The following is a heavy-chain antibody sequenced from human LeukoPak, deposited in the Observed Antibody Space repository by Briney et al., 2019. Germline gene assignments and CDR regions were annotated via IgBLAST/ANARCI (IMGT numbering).Heavy chain of an antibody. CDR3: ARFGDMFDY. J-gene: IGHJ4*02. CDR2: IYYSGST. CDR1: GGSISSYY. Sequence: SETLSLTCTVSGGSISSYYWSWIRQPPGKGLEWIGYIYYSGSTKYNPSLKSRVTISVDTSRNQFSLKLSSVTAADTTVYYCARFGDMFDYWGQGTLVTVSS. V-gene: IGHV4-59*01. D-gene: IGHD3-10*01.